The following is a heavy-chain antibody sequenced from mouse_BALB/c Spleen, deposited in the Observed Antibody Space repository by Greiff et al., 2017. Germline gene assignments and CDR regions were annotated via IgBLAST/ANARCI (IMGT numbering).Heavy chain of an antibody. V-gene: IGHV3-8*02. CDR2: ISYSGST. J-gene: IGHJ4*01. D-gene: IGHD1-1*01. CDR1: GDSITSGY. CDR3: ARREYYGSSYGGYAMDY. Sequence: DVQLQESGPSLVKPSQTLSLTCSVTGDSITSGYWNWIRKFPGNKLEYMGYISYSGSTYYNPSLKSRISITRDTSKNQYYLQLNSVTTEDTATYYCARREYYGSSYGGYAMDYWGQGTSVTVSS.